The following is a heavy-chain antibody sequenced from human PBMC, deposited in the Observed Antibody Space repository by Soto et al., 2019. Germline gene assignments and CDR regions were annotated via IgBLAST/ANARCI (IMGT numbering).Heavy chain of an antibody. CDR2: ISGSGGST. D-gene: IGHD3-22*01. Sequence: VGSLRLSYAVSGFTFSNYASSCVRQAPGKGLEWVSAISGSGGSTYYADSVKGRFTISRDNSKNTLYLQMNSLRAEDTAVYYCAKSLSITMIVVVPGPAFDIWGQGTMVTVSS. CDR3: AKSLSITMIVVVPGPAFDI. J-gene: IGHJ3*02. CDR1: GFTFSNYA. V-gene: IGHV3-23*01.